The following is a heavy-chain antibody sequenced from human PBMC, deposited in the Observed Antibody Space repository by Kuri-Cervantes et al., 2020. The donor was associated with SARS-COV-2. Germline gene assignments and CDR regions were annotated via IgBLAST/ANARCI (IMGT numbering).Heavy chain of an antibody. Sequence: ASVKVSCKASGYTFTGYYMHWVRQAPGQGLEWMGWINPNSGGTNYAQKFQGRLTMTRDTSISTAYMELSRLRSDDTAVYYCARGGGPGMFFEYYMDVWGKGTTVTVSS. CDR2: INPNSGGT. CDR3: ARGGGPGMFFEYYMDV. CDR1: GYTFTGYY. V-gene: IGHV1-2*02. J-gene: IGHJ6*03. D-gene: IGHD3-10*02.